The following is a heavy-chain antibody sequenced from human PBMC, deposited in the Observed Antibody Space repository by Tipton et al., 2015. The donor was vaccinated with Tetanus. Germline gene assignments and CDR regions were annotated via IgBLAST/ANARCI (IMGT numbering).Heavy chain of an antibody. J-gene: IGHJ3*01. D-gene: IGHD2-2*01. CDR1: GDSISSNY. Sequence: PGLVKPSETLSLTCTVSGDSISSNYWSWIRQRPGKGLEWIGYMFYGGSPKYNPSLKSRVTILVDKSKNQLSLKLRSVTAADTAVYFCARRSYCSSSRCFDAFDLWGQGTMVTVSS. CDR2: MFYGGSP. V-gene: IGHV4-59*01. CDR3: ARRSYCSSSRCFDAFDL.